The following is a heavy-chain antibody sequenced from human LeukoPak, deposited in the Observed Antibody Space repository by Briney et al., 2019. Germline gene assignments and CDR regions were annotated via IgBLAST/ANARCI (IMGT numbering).Heavy chain of an antibody. D-gene: IGHD3-3*01. CDR1: GFTFSSYA. J-gene: IGHJ4*02. V-gene: IGHV3-23*01. CDR3: ARGVPYPSWSGPHYSDD. Sequence: GGSLRLSCAASGFTFSSYAMSWVRQTPGKGLEWVSVISGSGDSTYYADSVKGRLTISRDNAKNSLNLQMNYLRSDDTAVYYCARGVPYPSWSGPHYSDDWGQGILVTVSS. CDR2: ISGSGDST.